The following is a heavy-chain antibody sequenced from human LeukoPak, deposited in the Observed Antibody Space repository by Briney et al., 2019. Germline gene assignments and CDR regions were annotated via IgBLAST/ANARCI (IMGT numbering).Heavy chain of an antibody. V-gene: IGHV3-64D*06. CDR2: ISSNGGST. CDR1: GFTFSSYA. J-gene: IGHJ3*02. D-gene: IGHD3-10*01. CDR3: VKGELLRFGELNPEAFDI. Sequence: GGSLRLSCSASGFTFSSYAMHWVRQAPGKGLEYVSAISSNGGSTYYADSVKGRFTISRDNSKNTLYLQMSSLRAEDTAVYYCVKGELLRFGELNPEAFDIWGQGTMVTVSS.